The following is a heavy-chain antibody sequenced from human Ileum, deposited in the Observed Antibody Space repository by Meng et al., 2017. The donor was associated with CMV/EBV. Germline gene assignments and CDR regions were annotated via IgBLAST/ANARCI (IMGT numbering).Heavy chain of an antibody. V-gene: IGHV3-7*01. J-gene: IGHJ2*01. Sequence: GESLKISCAASAFTFSNYWMSWVRQAPGKGLEWVANIKQDASETYYLDSLKGRFTISRDNAENSLYLQMNSLRAEDTAVYYCASLNYYDSRGYHWYFDLWGHGTLVTVSS. CDR3: ASLNYYDSRGYHWYFDL. CDR2: IKQDASET. CDR1: AFTFSNYW. D-gene: IGHD3-22*01.